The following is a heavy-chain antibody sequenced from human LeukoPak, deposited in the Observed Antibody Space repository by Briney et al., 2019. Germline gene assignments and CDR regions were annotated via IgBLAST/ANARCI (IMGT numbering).Heavy chain of an antibody. CDR2: INPNSGGT. J-gene: IGHJ3*02. CDR3: ARGLLDLGAFDI. V-gene: IGHV1-2*06. Sequence: ASVKVSCKASGYTFTGYYMHWVRQAPGQGLEWMGRINPNSGGTNYAQKFQGRVIMTRDTSISTAYMELSRLRSDDTAVYYCARGLLDLGAFDIWGQGTMVTVSS. D-gene: IGHD1-26*01. CDR1: GYTFTGYY.